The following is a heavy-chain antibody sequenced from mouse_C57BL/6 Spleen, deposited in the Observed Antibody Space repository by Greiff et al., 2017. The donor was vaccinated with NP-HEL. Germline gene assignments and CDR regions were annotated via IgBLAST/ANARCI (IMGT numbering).Heavy chain of an antibody. D-gene: IGHD2-1*01. CDR1: GYAFSSSW. Sequence: QVHVKQSGPELVKPGASVKISCKASGYAFSSSWMNWVKQRPGKGLEWIGRIYPGDGDTNYNGKFKGKATLTADKSSSTAYMQLSSLTSEDSAVYFCASLYGNYAMDYWGQGTSVTVSS. V-gene: IGHV1-82*01. J-gene: IGHJ4*01. CDR2: IYPGDGDT. CDR3: ASLYGNYAMDY.